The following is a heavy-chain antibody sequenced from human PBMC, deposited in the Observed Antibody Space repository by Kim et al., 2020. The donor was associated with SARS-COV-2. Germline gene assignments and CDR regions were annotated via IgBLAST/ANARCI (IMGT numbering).Heavy chain of an antibody. V-gene: IGHV3-9*01. Sequence: GGSLRLSCVVSGFTFHDHAIHWVRQLPGKGLEWVSGIFWNCGGAGYADSVRGRFTISRDTAENSVYLQMNSLRTEDTALYYCVKDILAGGADVWGQGTTVTVSS. CDR1: GFTFHDHA. J-gene: IGHJ6*02. D-gene: IGHD4-17*01. CDR2: IFWNCGGA. CDR3: VKDILAGGADV.